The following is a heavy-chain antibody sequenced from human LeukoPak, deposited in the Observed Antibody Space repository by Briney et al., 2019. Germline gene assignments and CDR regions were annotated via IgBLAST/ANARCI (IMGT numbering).Heavy chain of an antibody. CDR3: AKIWFGELSTDY. Sequence: GGSLRLSCAASGFTFSSYGMHWVRQAPGKGLEWVAFIRYDGSNKYYADSVKGRFTISRDNSKNTLYPQMNSLRAEDTAVYYCAKIWFGELSTDYWGQGTLVTVSS. J-gene: IGHJ4*02. V-gene: IGHV3-30*02. D-gene: IGHD3-10*01. CDR1: GFTFSSYG. CDR2: IRYDGSNK.